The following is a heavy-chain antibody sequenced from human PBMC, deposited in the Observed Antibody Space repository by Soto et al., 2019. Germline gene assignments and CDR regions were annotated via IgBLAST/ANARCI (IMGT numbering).Heavy chain of an antibody. V-gene: IGHV3-30-3*01. J-gene: IGHJ4*02. CDR3: ARDDEGGSDCDLGY. D-gene: IGHD1-26*01. Sequence: QVQLVESGGGVVQPGRSLRLSCAVSGFTFSSHAMHWVRQAPGKGLEWVTLISSDGSNKYYADSVKGRFTTSRDNSKNTRYLQMNGLRVEETAVYYCARDDEGGSDCDLGYWGQGALVTVSS. CDR1: GFTFSSHA. CDR2: ISSDGSNK.